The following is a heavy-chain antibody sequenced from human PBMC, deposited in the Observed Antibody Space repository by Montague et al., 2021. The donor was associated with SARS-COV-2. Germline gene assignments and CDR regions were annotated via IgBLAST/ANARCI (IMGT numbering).Heavy chain of an antibody. CDR3: ARINPTGVDF. Sequence: SETLSLTCAVYGGSFSGHYWSWIRQPPAKGLEWIGEINHSGSPKYNPSLKSRVILLVDTSKNQFSLKLSSVTAADTAFYYCARINPTGVDFWGQGTLVTVSS. V-gene: IGHV4-34*01. D-gene: IGHD1-14*01. J-gene: IGHJ4*02. CDR2: INHSGSP. CDR1: GGSFSGHY.